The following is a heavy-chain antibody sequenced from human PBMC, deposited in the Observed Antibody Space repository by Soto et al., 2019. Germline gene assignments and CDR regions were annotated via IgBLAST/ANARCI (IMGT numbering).Heavy chain of an antibody. CDR2: IDPSDSYT. CDR1: GNSFTSYW. D-gene: IGHD1-1*01. CDR3: APSLAGYNSGGMDV. J-gene: IGHJ6*02. Sequence: XESLKVSCKFSGNSFTSYWISLVLQMPGKGLEWMGRIDPSDSYTNYSPSFQGHVTISADKSISTAYLQWSSLKASDTAMYYCAPSLAGYNSGGMDVWGQRTTVTVSS. V-gene: IGHV5-10-1*01.